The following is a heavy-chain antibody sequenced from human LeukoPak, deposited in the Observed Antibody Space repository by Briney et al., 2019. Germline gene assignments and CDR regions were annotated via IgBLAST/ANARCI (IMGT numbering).Heavy chain of an antibody. D-gene: IGHD3-3*01. Sequence: GGSLRLSCAASGFTFSSYDMHWVRQATGKGLEWVSAIGTAGDTYYPGSVKGRFTISRENAKNSLYLQMNSLRTEDTALYYCAKEDDFWSGYYAFDIWGQGTMVTVSS. CDR3: AKEDDFWSGYYAFDI. CDR2: IGTAGDT. CDR1: GFTFSSYD. V-gene: IGHV3-13*01. J-gene: IGHJ3*02.